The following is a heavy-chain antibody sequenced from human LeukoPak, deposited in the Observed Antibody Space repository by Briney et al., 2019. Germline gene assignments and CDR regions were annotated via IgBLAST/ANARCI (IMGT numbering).Heavy chain of an antibody. Sequence: GGSLRLSCAASGFTFSSSWMHWVRQAPGKGLVWVSRITRDGSSTTYADSVKGRFTTSRDNAKNTLYLQMNSLRADDTAVYYCTKVSTIMNWGQGTLVTVSS. D-gene: IGHD3-16*01. CDR2: ITRDGSST. CDR1: GFTFSSSW. J-gene: IGHJ4*02. CDR3: TKVSTIMN. V-gene: IGHV3-74*01.